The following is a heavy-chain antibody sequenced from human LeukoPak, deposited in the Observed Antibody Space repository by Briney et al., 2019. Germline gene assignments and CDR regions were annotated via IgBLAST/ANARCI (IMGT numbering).Heavy chain of an antibody. D-gene: IGHD4-17*01. Sequence: QPGGSLRLSCAASGFTFNTYAMNWVRQSPGKALEWVSVIGGAGVTTKYADSVKGRFTISRDNPNNILYLQMNNLRADDSAVYYCAKSAGSFAPVTYRYFDSWGQGTLVTVSS. CDR1: GFTFNTYA. CDR2: IGGAGVTT. V-gene: IGHV3-23*01. CDR3: AKSAGSFAPVTYRYFDS. J-gene: IGHJ4*02.